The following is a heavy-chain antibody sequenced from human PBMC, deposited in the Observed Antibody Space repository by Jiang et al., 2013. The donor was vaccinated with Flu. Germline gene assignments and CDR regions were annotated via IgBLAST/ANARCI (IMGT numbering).Heavy chain of an antibody. D-gene: IGHD2-15*01. CDR3: ARDCLGEDIVVVVAATDNYYYYGMDV. Sequence: ADSVKGRFTISRDNAKNSLYLQMNSLRAEDTAVYYCARDCLGEDIVVVVAATDNYYYYGMDVWGQGTTVTVSS. V-gene: IGHV3-21*01. J-gene: IGHJ6*02.